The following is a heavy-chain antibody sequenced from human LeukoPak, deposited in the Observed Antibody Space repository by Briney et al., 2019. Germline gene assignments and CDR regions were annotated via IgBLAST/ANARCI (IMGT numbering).Heavy chain of an antibody. Sequence: PGGSLRLSCAASGFTFSSYSMNSVRQAPEKPLEWVSSISSSSSYIYYADSVKGRFTISRDNAKNSLYLQMNSLRAEDTAVYYCARDGSYYFGYWGQGTLVTVSS. J-gene: IGHJ4*02. CDR3: ARDGSYYFGY. CDR2: ISSSSSYI. V-gene: IGHV3-21*01. CDR1: GFTFSSYS. D-gene: IGHD1-26*01.